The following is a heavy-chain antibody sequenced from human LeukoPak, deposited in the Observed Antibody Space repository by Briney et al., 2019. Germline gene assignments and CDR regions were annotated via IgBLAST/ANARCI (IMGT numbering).Heavy chain of an antibody. CDR2: IYHSGST. CDR3: ATSSGWYYFDY. J-gene: IGHJ4*02. Sequence: GSLRLSCAASGFTFSNYAMNWVRQPPGKGLEWIGEIYHSGSTNYNPSLKSRVTISVDKSKNQFSLKLSSVAAADTAVYYCATSSGWYYFDYWGQGTLVTVSS. CDR1: GFTFSNYAM. D-gene: IGHD6-19*01. V-gene: IGHV4-4*02.